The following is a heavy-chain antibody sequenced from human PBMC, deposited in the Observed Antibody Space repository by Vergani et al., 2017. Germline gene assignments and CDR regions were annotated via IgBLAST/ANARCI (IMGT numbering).Heavy chain of an antibody. V-gene: IGHV3-74*02. CDR1: GFTVSSNY. J-gene: IGHJ4*02. D-gene: IGHD5-12*01. Sequence: EVQLLESGGGLVQPGGSLRLSWAASGFTVSSNYMSWVRQAPGKGLEWVSRINSDGSSTSYADSVKGRFTISRDNAKNTLYLQMNSLRAEDTAVYYCARGEAGGYDGGDYWGQGTLVTVSS. CDR3: ARGEAGGYDGGDY. CDR2: INSDGSST.